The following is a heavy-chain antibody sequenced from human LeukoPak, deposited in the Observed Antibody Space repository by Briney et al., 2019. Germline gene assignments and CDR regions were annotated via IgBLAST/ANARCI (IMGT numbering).Heavy chain of an antibody. CDR2: ISSSSSYM. V-gene: IGHV3-21*01. J-gene: IGHJ6*02. CDR3: ARRHDYGMDV. Sequence: GGSLRLSCAASGFTFSSYSMNWVRQAPGKGLEWVSSISSSSSYMYYADSVKGRFTISRDNAKNSLYLQMNSLRAEDTAVYYCARRHDYGMDVWGQGTTVTVSS. CDR1: GFTFSSYS.